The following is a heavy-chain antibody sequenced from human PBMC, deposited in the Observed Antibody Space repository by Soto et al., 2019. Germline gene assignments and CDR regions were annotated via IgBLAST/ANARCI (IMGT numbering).Heavy chain of an antibody. V-gene: IGHV3-7*01. CDR2: IKQDGSEK. Sequence: GGSLRLSCAASGFTFSNYWMSWVRQAPGKGPEWVANIKQDGSEKYYVDSVKGRFTISRDNAKNSLYLQMTSLRAEDTAVYYCARDALVGATRPNWFDPWGQGTLVTVSS. D-gene: IGHD1-26*01. CDR3: ARDALVGATRPNWFDP. CDR1: GFTFSNYW. J-gene: IGHJ5*02.